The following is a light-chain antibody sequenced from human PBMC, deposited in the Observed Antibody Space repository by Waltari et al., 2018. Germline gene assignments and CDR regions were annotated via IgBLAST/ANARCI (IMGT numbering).Light chain of an antibody. V-gene: IGKV1-27*01. CDR2: ATS. Sequence: DIQMTQSPSSLSASVGDRVTIPCRASQGISDYLAWYQQKPGKIPRLLIYATSTLQSGVSSRFSGSGSGTDFTLTITSLQPEDVANYYCQKYNSAPHTFGGGTKVEIK. CDR1: QGISDY. CDR3: QKYNSAPHT. J-gene: IGKJ4*01.